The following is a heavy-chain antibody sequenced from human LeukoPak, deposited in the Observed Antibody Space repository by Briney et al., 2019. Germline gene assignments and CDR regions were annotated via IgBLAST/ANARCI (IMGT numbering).Heavy chain of an antibody. CDR2: INPNSGGT. CDR1: GYTFTGYY. V-gene: IGHV1-2*02. Sequence: GASVKVSCKASGYTFTGYYMHWVRQAPGQGLEWMGWINPNSGGTKYAQKFQGRVTMTRDTSITTAYMELSRLRSDDTAVYYCATSHTTYADYEPPDYWGQGTLVTVSS. J-gene: IGHJ4*02. CDR3: ATSHTTYADYEPPDY. D-gene: IGHD4-17*01.